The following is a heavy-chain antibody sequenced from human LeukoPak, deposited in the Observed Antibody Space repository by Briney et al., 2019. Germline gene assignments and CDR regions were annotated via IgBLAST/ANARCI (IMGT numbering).Heavy chain of an antibody. CDR3: ARYDILPGTHDAFDI. J-gene: IGHJ3*02. CDR1: GGSISSGGFS. CDR2: MYHNGST. Sequence: SETLSLTCAVSGGSISSGGFSWSWIRQPPGKGLEWIGYMYHNGSTYCNPSLKSRVTISVDRSKNQFSLKLSSVTAADTAVYYCARYDILPGTHDAFDIWGRGTMVTVSS. D-gene: IGHD3-9*01. V-gene: IGHV4-30-2*01.